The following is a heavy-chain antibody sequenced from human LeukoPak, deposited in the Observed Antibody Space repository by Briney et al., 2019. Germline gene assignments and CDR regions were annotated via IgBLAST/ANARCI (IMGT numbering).Heavy chain of an antibody. Sequence: HPGGSLRLSCAASGFTFSSYAMSWVRQAPGKGLEWVSAISGSASSTYYADSVKGRFTISRDNSKNTLYLQMNSLRAEDTAVYYYGKSADYGDTEYYFDYWGQGTLVTVSS. V-gene: IGHV3-23*01. CDR3: GKSADYGDTEYYFDY. CDR1: GFTFSSYA. CDR2: ISGSASST. D-gene: IGHD4-17*01. J-gene: IGHJ4*02.